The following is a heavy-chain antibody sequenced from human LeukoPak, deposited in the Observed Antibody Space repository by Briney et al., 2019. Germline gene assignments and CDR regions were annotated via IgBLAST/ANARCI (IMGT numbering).Heavy chain of an antibody. CDR3: ARDGVLRGVIV. D-gene: IGHD3-10*01. J-gene: IGHJ4*02. Sequence: PGGSLRLSCAASGFTFSSYAMHWVRQAPGKGLEWVAVISYDGSNKYYADSVKGRSTISRDNSKNTLYLQMNSLRAEDTAVYYCARDGVLRGVIVWGQGTLVTVSS. CDR2: ISYDGSNK. CDR1: GFTFSSYA. V-gene: IGHV3-30-3*01.